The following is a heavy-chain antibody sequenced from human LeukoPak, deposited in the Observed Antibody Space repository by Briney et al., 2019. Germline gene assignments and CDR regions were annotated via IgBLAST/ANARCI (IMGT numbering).Heavy chain of an antibody. V-gene: IGHV3-15*01. D-gene: IGHD5-24*01. J-gene: IGHJ4*02. CDR3: TRGGWLRYYFDY. CDR1: GFTFTNAW. Sequence: GGSLRLSCAASGFTFTNAWMTWVRQAPGKGLEWVGRIKSKTDGGTTDYAAPVKDRFTISRDDSKNTLYLQMNSLKTEDTAVYYCTRGGWLRYYFDYWGQGTLVTVSS. CDR2: IKSKTDGGTT.